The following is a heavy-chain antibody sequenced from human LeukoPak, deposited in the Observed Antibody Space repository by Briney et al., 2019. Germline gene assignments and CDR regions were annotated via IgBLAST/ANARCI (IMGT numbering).Heavy chain of an antibody. J-gene: IGHJ4*02. D-gene: IGHD6-19*01. CDR1: GGSINSYY. Sequence: SETLSLTCSVSGGSINSYYWSWIRQPPGKGLEWIGNIYYTGSTNYNPSLKSRVTISVDTSKNQFSLKLSSVTAADTAVYYCARREYSSGWYYFDYWGQGTLVTVSS. V-gene: IGHV4-59*01. CDR2: IYYTGST. CDR3: ARREYSSGWYYFDY.